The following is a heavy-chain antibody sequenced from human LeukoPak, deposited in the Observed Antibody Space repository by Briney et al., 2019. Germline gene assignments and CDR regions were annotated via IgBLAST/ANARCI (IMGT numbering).Heavy chain of an antibody. CDR2: INHSGST. V-gene: IGHV4-34*01. CDR3: ARSRGVRGNFDY. Sequence: PSETLSLTCAVYGGSFSGYYWTWIRQPPGKGLEWVGEINHSGSTNYNPSLKSRVTISVDTSKNQFPLKLSSVTAADTAVYYCARSRGVRGNFDYWGQGTLVTVSS. D-gene: IGHD2-2*01. J-gene: IGHJ4*02. CDR1: GGSFSGYY.